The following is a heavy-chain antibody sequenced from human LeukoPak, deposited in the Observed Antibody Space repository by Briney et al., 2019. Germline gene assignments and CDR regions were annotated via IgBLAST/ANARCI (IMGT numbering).Heavy chain of an antibody. CDR3: VRDSGSSYGYYFLH. Sequence: PGGSLRLSCAASGFTFNSYSMYWARQAPGKGLEWVSSISSSSSHMFYADSEKGRFSISRDNANNSLYLQMNSLRAEDTAVYYCVRDSGSSYGYYFLHWGQGTLVTVSS. D-gene: IGHD1-26*01. V-gene: IGHV3-21*01. CDR1: GFTFNSYS. J-gene: IGHJ1*01. CDR2: ISSSSSHM.